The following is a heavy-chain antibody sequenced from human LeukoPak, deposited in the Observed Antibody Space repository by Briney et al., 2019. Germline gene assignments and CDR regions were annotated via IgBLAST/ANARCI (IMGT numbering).Heavy chain of an antibody. V-gene: IGHV4-30-4*08. Sequence: SQTLSLTCTVSGGSISSGDYYWSWIRQPPGKGLEWIGYIYYSGSINYNPSLKSRVTISVDTSKNQFSLKLSSVTAADAAVYYCASTGVGASSSDFDYWGQGTLVTVSS. CDR2: IYYSGSI. CDR1: GGSISSGDYY. CDR3: ASTGVGASSSDFDY. J-gene: IGHJ4*02. D-gene: IGHD1-26*01.